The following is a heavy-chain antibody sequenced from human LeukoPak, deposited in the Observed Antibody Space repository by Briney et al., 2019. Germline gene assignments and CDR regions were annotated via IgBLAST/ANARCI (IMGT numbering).Heavy chain of an antibody. D-gene: IGHD1-26*01. J-gene: IGHJ6*02. V-gene: IGHV3-30*18. CDR2: ISYDGSNK. CDR3: AKGGSYYYYYGMDV. CDR1: GFTFSSYG. Sequence: GGSLRLSCVASGFTFSSYGMHWVRQAPGKGLEGVAVISYDGSNKYYADSVKGRFTISRDNSKNTLYLQMNSLRAEDTAVYYCAKGGSYYYYYGMDVWGQGTTVTVSS.